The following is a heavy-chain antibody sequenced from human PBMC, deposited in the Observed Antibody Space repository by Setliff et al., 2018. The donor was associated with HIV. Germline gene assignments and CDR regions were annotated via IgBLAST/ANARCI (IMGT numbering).Heavy chain of an antibody. CDR1: GGSISSSSYY. V-gene: IGHV4-31*01. J-gene: IGHJ5*02. CDR3: ARAPYVSGSFGWFDP. CDR2: IHYTGTT. D-gene: IGHD3-10*01. Sequence: SETLSLTCTVSGGSISSSSYYWNWFRQYPGKGLEWIGYIHYTGTTNQNPSLRSLITISLDTSKNQFSLKLTSVTAADTAVYYCARAPYVSGSFGWFDPWGQGTLVTVS.